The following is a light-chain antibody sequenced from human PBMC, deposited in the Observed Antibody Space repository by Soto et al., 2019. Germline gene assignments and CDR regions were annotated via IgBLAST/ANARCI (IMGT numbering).Light chain of an antibody. J-gene: IGKJ1*01. CDR3: QQYKSYWT. CDR2: EAS. CDR1: QSLTNW. Sequence: DIQMTQSPATLSASVGDSVTITCRSSQSLTNWLAWYQLKPGKAPKLLIHEASNLHSGVSSRFTGSGSGTDFTLTITSLQPEDFATYYCQQYKSYWTFGQGTKVDIK. V-gene: IGKV1-5*03.